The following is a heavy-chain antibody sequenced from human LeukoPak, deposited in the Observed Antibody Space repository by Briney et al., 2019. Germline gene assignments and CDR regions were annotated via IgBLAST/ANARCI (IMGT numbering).Heavy chain of an antibody. V-gene: IGHV4-34*01. D-gene: IGHD2/OR15-2a*01. J-gene: IGHJ4*02. CDR2: INHSGST. Sequence: SETLSLTCAVCGGSFSGYYWSWIRQPPGKGLEWIGEINHSGSTNYNPSLKSRVTISVDTSKNQFSLKLSSVTAADTAVYYCARGFFLGSWGQGTLVAVSS. CDR3: ARGFFLGS. CDR1: GGSFSGYY.